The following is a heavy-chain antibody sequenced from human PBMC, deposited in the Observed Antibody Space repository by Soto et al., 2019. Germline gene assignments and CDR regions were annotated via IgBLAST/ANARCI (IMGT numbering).Heavy chain of an antibody. CDR2: IKSKTDGGTT. V-gene: IGHV3-15*01. J-gene: IGHJ6*03. D-gene: IGHD2-15*01. CDR3: TTETARTGYCSGGSCSIYYYYYMDV. Sequence: GGSLRLSCAASGSTFSNAWMSWVRQAPGKGLEWVGRIKSKTDGGTTDYAAPVKGRFTISRDDSKNTLYLQMNSLKTEDTAVYFCTTETARTGYCSGGSCSIYYYYYMDVWGKGTTVTVSS. CDR1: GSTFSNAW.